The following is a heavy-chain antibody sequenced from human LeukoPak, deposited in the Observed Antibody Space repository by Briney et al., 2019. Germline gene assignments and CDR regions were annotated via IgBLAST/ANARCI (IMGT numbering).Heavy chain of an antibody. D-gene: IGHD6-19*01. CDR2: IYPGDSDT. Sequence: GESLKISCKGSGYSFTSYWIGWVRQMPGKGLEGMGIIYPGDSDTRYSPSFQGQVTISADKSISPAYLQWSSPKASDTAMYYCASGGKRQWLGLDYWGQGTLVTVSS. V-gene: IGHV5-51*01. CDR3: ASGGKRQWLGLDY. J-gene: IGHJ4*02. CDR1: GYSFTSYW.